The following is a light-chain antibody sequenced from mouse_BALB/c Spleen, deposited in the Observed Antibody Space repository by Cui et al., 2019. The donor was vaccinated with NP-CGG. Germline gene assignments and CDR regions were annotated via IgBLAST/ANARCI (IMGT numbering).Light chain of an antibody. CDR3: ALWYSNHWV. CDR1: TGAVTTSNY. Sequence: QAVVTQESALPTSPGETVTLTCHSSTGAVTTSNYANWVQEKPDHLFTGLIGGTNNRAPGVPARFSGSLIGDKAALTITGAQTEDEAIYFCALWYSNHWVFGGGTKLTVL. V-gene: IGLV1*01. J-gene: IGLJ1*01. CDR2: GTN.